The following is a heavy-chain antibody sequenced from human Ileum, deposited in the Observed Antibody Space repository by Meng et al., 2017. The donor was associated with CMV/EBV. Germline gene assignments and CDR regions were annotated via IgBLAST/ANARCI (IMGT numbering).Heavy chain of an antibody. D-gene: IGHD3-3*01. CDR1: SGSFSGYY. J-gene: IGHJ4*02. V-gene: IGHV4-34*01. Sequence: CAVYSGSFSGYYWSWIRQPPGKGLEWIGEINHSGSTNYNPSLKSRVTISVDTSKNQFSLKLSSVTAADTAVYYCARWTIFGVVPLRYWGQGTLVTVSS. CDR2: INHSGST. CDR3: ARWTIFGVVPLRY.